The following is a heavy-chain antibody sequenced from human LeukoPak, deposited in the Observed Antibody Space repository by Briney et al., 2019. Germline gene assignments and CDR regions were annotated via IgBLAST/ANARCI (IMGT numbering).Heavy chain of an antibody. V-gene: IGHV4-31*03. CDR3: ARARYSSGWYLDY. J-gene: IGHJ4*02. CDR1: GGSISSVGYY. D-gene: IGHD6-19*01. Sequence: SQTLSLTCTVSGGSISSVGYYWSWIRQHPGKGLEWIGYIYYSGSTYYNPSLKSRVTISVDTSKNQFSLKLSSVTAADTAVYYCARARYSSGWYLDYWGQGTLVTVSS. CDR2: IYYSGST.